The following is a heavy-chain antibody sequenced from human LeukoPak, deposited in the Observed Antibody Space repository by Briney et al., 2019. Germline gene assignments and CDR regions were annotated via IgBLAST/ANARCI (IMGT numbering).Heavy chain of an antibody. V-gene: IGHV1-69*06. CDR2: IIPIFGTA. CDR1: GGTFSSYA. J-gene: IGHJ6*04. D-gene: IGHD6-13*01. Sequence: VASVTVSCKAYGGTFSSYAISWVRQAPGQGLEWMGGIIPIFGTANYAQKFQGRVTITADKSTSTAYMELSSLRSEDTAVYYCARDAPRGSSSSYLYYYGMDVWGKGTTVTVSS. CDR3: ARDAPRGSSSSYLYYYGMDV.